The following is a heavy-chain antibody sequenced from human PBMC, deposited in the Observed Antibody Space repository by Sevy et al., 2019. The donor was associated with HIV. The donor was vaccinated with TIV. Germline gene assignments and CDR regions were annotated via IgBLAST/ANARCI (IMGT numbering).Heavy chain of an antibody. Sequence: GGYLRLSCAASGVSFNKYGMHWVRQAPGEGLEWVAVIAYDGGNKYYTDSVKGRFTISRDNSKNTLYLQMNSLRAEDTAVYYCAKIPAGGSYFSYFDSWGQGILVTVSS. CDR2: IAYDGGNK. D-gene: IGHD1-26*01. CDR3: AKIPAGGSYFSYFDS. V-gene: IGHV3-30*18. J-gene: IGHJ4*02. CDR1: GVSFNKYG.